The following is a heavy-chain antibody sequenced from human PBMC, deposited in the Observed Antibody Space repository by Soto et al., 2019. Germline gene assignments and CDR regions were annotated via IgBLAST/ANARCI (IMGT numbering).Heavy chain of an antibody. CDR2: ISNDGSTT. D-gene: IGHD3-3*01. CDR3: VRDLHGWSDY. CDR1: GFTFSDYY. Sequence: EVQLVESGGDLVQPGGSLRLSCAASGFTFSDYYIHWVRQHPGKGLVWVSHISNDGSTTNYGDSVQVRFAILRHTAKNTLYPQMNNLRVDDTAVYYCVRDLHGWSDYWGQGTLVTVSS. V-gene: IGHV3-74*01. J-gene: IGHJ4*02.